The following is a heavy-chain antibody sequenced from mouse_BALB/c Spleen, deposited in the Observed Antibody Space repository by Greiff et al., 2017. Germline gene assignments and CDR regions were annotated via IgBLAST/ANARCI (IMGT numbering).Heavy chain of an antibody. CDR1: GFTFSSYG. Sequence: EVKLMESGGGLVQPGGSLKLSCAASGFTFSSYGMSWVRQTPDKRLELVATINSNGGSTYYPDSVKGRFTISRDNAKNTLYLQMSSLKSEDTAMYYCAREVYYYAMDYWGQGTSVTVSS. CDR2: INSNGGST. V-gene: IGHV5-6-3*01. CDR3: AREVYYYAMDY. J-gene: IGHJ4*01.